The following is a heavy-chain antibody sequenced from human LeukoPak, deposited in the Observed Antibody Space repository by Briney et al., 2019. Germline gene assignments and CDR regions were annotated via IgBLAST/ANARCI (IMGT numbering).Heavy chain of an antibody. V-gene: IGHV4-59*01. CDR2: IYYSGST. CDR3: ARDSRWFGELHNNWFDP. J-gene: IGHJ5*02. CDR1: GGSISSYY. Sequence: SETLSLTCTVSGGSISSYYWSWVRQPPGKGLEWIGYIYYSGSTNYNPYLKSRVTISVDTSKNQFSLKLSSVTAADTAVYYCARDSRWFGELHNNWFDPWGQGTLVTVSS. D-gene: IGHD3-10*01.